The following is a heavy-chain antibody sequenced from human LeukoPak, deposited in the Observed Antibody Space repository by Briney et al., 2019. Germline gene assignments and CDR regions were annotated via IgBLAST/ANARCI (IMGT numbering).Heavy chain of an antibody. D-gene: IGHD5-18*01. Sequence: KPSETLSLTCTVSGDSINSYYWSWIRQPPGKGLEWIGYIYYSGSSNYNPSLKSRVTMSVDTSKNQFSLRLSSVTAADTAVYYRAKGGRYSYGTFDPWGQGTLVTVSS. CDR3: AKGGRYSYGTFDP. CDR1: GDSINSYY. CDR2: IYYSGSS. V-gene: IGHV4-59*01. J-gene: IGHJ5*02.